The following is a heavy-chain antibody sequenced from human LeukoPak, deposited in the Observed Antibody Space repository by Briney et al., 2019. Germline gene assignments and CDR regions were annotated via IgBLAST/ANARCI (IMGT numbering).Heavy chain of an antibody. Sequence: GGSLRLSCAASGFTFSSYWMSWVRQAPGKGLEWVANIKQDGSEKYYVDSVKGRFTISRDNAKNSLYLQMNSLRAEDTAVYYCARVNGDFWSGLDYWGQGTLVTVSS. J-gene: IGHJ4*02. D-gene: IGHD3-3*01. CDR1: GFTFSSYW. CDR2: IKQDGSEK. V-gene: IGHV3-7*01. CDR3: ARVNGDFWSGLDY.